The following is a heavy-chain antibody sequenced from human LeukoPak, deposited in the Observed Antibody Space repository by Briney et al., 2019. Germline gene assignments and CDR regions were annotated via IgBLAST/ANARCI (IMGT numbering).Heavy chain of an antibody. CDR2: ISHTGTT. Sequence: PSETLSLTCTVSGGSITISDYYWGWIRLPPGRGLEWIGTISHTGTTYYNPSPQSRVTISVDKSNNQFSLKLSSVTAADTAVYYCATREHHVLRTPGDYWGQGTLVTVSS. J-gene: IGHJ4*02. CDR3: ATREHHVLRTPGDY. CDR1: GGSITISDYY. D-gene: IGHD6-6*01. V-gene: IGHV4-39*01.